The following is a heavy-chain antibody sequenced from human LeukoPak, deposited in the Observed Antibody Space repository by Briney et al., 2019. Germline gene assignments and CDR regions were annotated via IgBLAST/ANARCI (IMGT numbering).Heavy chain of an antibody. CDR2: IYYSGST. V-gene: IGHV4-39*01. D-gene: IGHD3-22*01. CDR3: AKAGVRYFDSSGLYAFDF. CDR1: GGSISSISYY. Sequence: SETLSLTSAVPGGSISSISYYWAWIRQPPGKGLEWIGTIYYSGSTYLNPSLKCGVTMSVDTSRNRLCLKLSAVDAADTDVYDCAKAGVRYFDSSGLYAFDFWGQGKTVTVSS. J-gene: IGHJ3*01.